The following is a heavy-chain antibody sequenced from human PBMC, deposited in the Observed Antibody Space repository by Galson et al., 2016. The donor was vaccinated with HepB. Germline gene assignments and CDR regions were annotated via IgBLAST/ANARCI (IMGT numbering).Heavy chain of an antibody. Sequence: ETLSLTCAVSGGSISSYYWSWIRQPPGKGLEWIGYIYDSGSPKYNPSLNSRVTISEDTSRNQFSLRLSSMTAADTAFYYCARYDIRGYYYEIWGQGTLVTVSS. V-gene: IGHV4-59*01. D-gene: IGHD3-22*01. J-gene: IGHJ4*02. CDR3: ARYDIRGYYYEI. CDR1: GGSISSYY. CDR2: IYDSGSP.